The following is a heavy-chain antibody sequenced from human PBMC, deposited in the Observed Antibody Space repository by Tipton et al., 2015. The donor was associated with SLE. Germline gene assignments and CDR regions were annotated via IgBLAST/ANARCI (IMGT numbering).Heavy chain of an antibody. V-gene: IGHV1-18*01. CDR2: ISTFNGKT. CDR3: ARAGDFWSGYYY. CDR1: GYTFTTYG. D-gene: IGHD3-3*01. J-gene: IGHJ4*02. Sequence: QLVQSGAEVKKPGASVKVSCKASGYTFTTYGVTWVRQAPGQGLEWMGWISTFNGKTNYSQQLQGRVTLITDTSTSTAYMELRSLTSDDTAVYYCARAGDFWSGYYYWGQGTLVTVSS.